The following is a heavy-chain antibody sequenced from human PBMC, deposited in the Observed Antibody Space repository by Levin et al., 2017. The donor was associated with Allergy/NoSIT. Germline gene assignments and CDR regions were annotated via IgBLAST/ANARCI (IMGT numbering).Heavy chain of an antibody. V-gene: IGHV1-46*01. J-gene: IGHJ4*02. CDR1: GYTFTSYY. D-gene: IGHD3-22*01. CDR2: INPSGGST. Sequence: ASVKVSCKASGYTFTSYYMHWVRQAPGQGLEWMGIINPSGGSTSYAQKFQGRVTMTRDTSTSTVYMELSSLRSEDTAVYYCARARHYYDSSGHPMGYWGQGTLVTVSS. CDR3: ARARHYYDSSGHPMGY.